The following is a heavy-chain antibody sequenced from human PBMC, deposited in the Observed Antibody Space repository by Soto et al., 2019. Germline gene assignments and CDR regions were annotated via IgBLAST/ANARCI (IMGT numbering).Heavy chain of an antibody. CDR1: GYTFTNFG. D-gene: IGHD3-9*01. J-gene: IGHJ5*02. CDR2: IIPIFGTA. CDR3: ARCLGVLRYFDWLFMFDP. Sequence: ASVKVSCKASGYTFTNFGISWVRQAPGQGLEWMGGIIPIFGTANYAQKFQGRVTITADESTSTAYMELSSLRSEDTAVYYCARCLGVLRYFDWLFMFDPWGQGTLVTVSS. V-gene: IGHV1-69*13.